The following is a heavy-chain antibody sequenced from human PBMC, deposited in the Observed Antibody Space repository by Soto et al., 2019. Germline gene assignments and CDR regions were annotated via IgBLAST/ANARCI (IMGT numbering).Heavy chain of an antibody. CDR1: GCTFDDYA. Sequence: PGGSLRLSCTASGCTFDDYAMHWVRQGPGRGLEWVSGITWNSGTIASADSVKGRFTIAREDDNNSLYLQMNSLRPEDTALYSFVKASYADFHRVFSTAEYFLDYWGHGSLVTVSS. CDR3: VKASYADFHRVFSTAEYFLDY. D-gene: IGHD2-2*01. CDR2: ITWNSGTI. V-gene: IGHV3-9*01. J-gene: IGHJ4*01.